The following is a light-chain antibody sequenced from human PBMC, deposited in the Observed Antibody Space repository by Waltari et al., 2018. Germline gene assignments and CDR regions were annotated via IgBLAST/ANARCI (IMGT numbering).Light chain of an antibody. CDR3: ATWDSRLSVVV. J-gene: IGLJ3*02. V-gene: IGLV1-51*01. CDR1: SSHIGNHD. CDR2: DNN. Sequence: QSVLTQPPSVSAAPGQRVTIPCSGGSSHIGNHDVSWYQQFPGTAPKLLITDNNKRPFGIPDRFSGSKSGTSATLGITGLQTGDEADYYCATWDSRLSVVVFGGGTKVTVL.